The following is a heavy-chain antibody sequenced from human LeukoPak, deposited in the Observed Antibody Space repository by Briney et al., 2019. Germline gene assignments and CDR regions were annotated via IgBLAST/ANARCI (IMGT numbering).Heavy chain of an antibody. CDR2: IISSSSTI. V-gene: IGHV3-48*02. J-gene: IGHJ3*02. CDR3: ARDQVYAFDI. D-gene: IGHD2-8*01. CDR1: GFTFSSYS. Sequence: PGGSLRLSCAVSGFTFSSYSMNWVRKAPGKGLEWVSYIISSSSTIEYADSVKGRFTISRDNAKNSLYLQMNSLRDEDTAVYYCARDQVYAFDIWGQGTMVTVSS.